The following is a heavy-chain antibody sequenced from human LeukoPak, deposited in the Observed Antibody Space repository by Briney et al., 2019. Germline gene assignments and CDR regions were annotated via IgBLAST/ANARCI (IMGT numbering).Heavy chain of an antibody. Sequence: GGSLRLSCAASGFTFSSYGMHWVRQAPGKGLEWVAVIWYDGSNKYYADSVKGRFTISRGNSKNTLYLQMNSLRAEDTAVYYCARSTSRVYFDYWGQGTLVTVSS. V-gene: IGHV3-33*01. CDR1: GFTFSSYG. D-gene: IGHD2-2*01. CDR2: IWYDGSNK. CDR3: ARSTSRVYFDY. J-gene: IGHJ4*02.